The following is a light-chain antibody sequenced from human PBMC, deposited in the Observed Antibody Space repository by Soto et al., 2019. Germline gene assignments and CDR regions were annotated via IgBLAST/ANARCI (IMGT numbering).Light chain of an antibody. J-gene: IGKJ3*01. CDR3: LQAYNYPFT. Sequence: AIQMTQSPSSLSASVGDRVTITCRASQDIKNDLGWYQQKPGQAPNLLIFAASTFQTGVPSRFSGSGSGTDFTLTISSRQPEDFATYYCLQAYNYPFTFGPGTKVGIK. CDR2: AAS. V-gene: IGKV1-6*01. CDR1: QDIKND.